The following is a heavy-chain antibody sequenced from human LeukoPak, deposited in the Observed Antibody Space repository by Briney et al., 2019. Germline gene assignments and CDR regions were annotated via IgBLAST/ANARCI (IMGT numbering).Heavy chain of an antibody. CDR2: IYTSGST. D-gene: IGHD6-13*01. CDR3: ASGYSSSWYYFDY. J-gene: IGHJ4*02. CDR1: GGSISSGSYY. Sequence: PSETLSHTCTVSGGSISSGSYYWSWIRQPAGKGLEWIGRIYTSGSTNYNPSLKSRVTISVDTSKNQFSLKLSSVTAADTAVYYCASGYSSSWYYFDYWGQGTLVTVSS. V-gene: IGHV4-61*02.